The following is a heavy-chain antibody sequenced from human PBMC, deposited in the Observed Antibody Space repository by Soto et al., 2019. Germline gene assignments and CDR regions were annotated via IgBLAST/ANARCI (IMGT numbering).Heavy chain of an antibody. Sequence: VKVSCKASGYTFVNYGIDWVRQAPGQGPEWMGWIGGDNGNTNFAQKFQGRVTMTIDTSTSTASMELRSLRSDDTAVYYCARVDGPGLLDYSGQGTLVTVSS. D-gene: IGHD1-1*01. CDR2: IGGDNGNT. J-gene: IGHJ4*02. V-gene: IGHV1-18*01. CDR1: GYTFVNYG. CDR3: ARVDGPGLLDY.